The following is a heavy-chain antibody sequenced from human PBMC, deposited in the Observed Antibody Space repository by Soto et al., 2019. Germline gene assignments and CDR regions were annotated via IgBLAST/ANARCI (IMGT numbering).Heavy chain of an antibody. Sequence: QLVETGGGLIQPGTSLTLSCAASGFSVSRNYMTWVRQAPGKGLEWVSFVYSGGATFYADSVKGRFILSRYDSQNTMYLQMNNLRAEDTAVYYCARVPGRLWGRGTLVTVAS. J-gene: IGHJ4*02. V-gene: IGHV3-53*02. CDR2: VYSGGAT. D-gene: IGHD3-10*01. CDR1: GFSVSRNY. CDR3: ARVPGRL.